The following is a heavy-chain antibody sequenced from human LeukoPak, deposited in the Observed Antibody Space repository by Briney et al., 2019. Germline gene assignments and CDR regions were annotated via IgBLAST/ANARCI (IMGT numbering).Heavy chain of an antibody. CDR3: ARGNLRKIYDSSGYYDY. CDR2: IYYSGST. D-gene: IGHD3-22*01. V-gene: IGHV4-39*07. J-gene: IGHJ4*02. CDR1: GGSISSGGYY. Sequence: SETLSLTCTVSGGSISSGGYYWSWIRQPPGKGLEWIGSIYYSGSTYYNPSLKSRVTISVDTSKNQFSLKLSSVTAADTAVYYCARGNLRKIYDSSGYYDYWGQGTLVTVSS.